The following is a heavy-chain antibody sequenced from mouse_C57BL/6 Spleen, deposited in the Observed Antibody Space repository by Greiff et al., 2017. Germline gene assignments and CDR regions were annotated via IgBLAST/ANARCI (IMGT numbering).Heavy chain of an antibody. CDR3: ARGGSSGLFDY. V-gene: IGHV1-80*01. Sequence: VKLVESGAELVKPGASVKISCKASGYAFSSYWMNWVKQRPGKGLEWIGQIYPGDGDTNYNGKFKGKATLTADKSSSTAYMQLSSLTSEDSAVYFCARGGSSGLFDYWGQGTTLTVSS. CDR2: IYPGDGDT. CDR1: GYAFSSYW. D-gene: IGHD3-2*02. J-gene: IGHJ2*01.